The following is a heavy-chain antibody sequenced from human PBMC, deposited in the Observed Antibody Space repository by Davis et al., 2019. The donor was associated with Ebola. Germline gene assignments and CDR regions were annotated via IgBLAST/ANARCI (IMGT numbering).Heavy chain of an antibody. J-gene: IGHJ4*02. V-gene: IGHV3-23*01. CDR1: GFTFSSYA. CDR3: AKDHGAGMALDY. D-gene: IGHD6-19*01. CDR2: ISGSGGST. Sequence: AGSLTLSCAASGFTFSSYAMSWVRHAPGKGLEWVSAISGSGGSTYYADSVKGRFTISRDNSKNTLYLQMNSLRAEDTAVYYCAKDHGAGMALDYWGQGTLVTVSS.